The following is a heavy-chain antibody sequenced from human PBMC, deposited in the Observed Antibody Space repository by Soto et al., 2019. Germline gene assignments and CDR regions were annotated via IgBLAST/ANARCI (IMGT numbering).Heavy chain of an antibody. CDR3: ARGRGYSQWTVTTYNWFEP. Sequence: QLQQWGAGLLKPSETLSLTCAVNAQSFSGYYWSWIRQPPDKGLEWLGEINHRGITNYNPSLKSRVTISVDTSKNRFSLKLCSVTVADTAVYYCARGRGYSQWTVTTYNWFEPWGQGTLVTVSS. CDR1: AQSFSGYY. CDR2: INHRGIT. D-gene: IGHD2-15*01. J-gene: IGHJ5*02. V-gene: IGHV4-34*01.